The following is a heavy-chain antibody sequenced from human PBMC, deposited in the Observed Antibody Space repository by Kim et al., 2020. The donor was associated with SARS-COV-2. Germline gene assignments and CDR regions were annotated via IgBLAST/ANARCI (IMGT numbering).Heavy chain of an antibody. CDR1: GFIFSDYY. CDR3: TRGIVGATHYDK. J-gene: IGHJ4*02. D-gene: IGHD1-26*01. V-gene: IGHV3-72*01. Sequence: GGSLRLSCAASGFIFSDYYMEWVRQAPGKGLEWVARSRNKAESYTTEYAASVKGRFIISRDGANNLLYLQMNSLKTEDTAVYYCTRGIVGATHYDKWGQGTLVTVSS. CDR2: SRNKAESYTT.